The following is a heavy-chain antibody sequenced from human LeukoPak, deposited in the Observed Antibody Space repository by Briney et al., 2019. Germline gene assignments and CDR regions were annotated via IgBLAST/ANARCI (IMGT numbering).Heavy chain of an antibody. J-gene: IGHJ4*02. CDR3: AKGPLWFGELPLDY. CDR2: IRYDGSNK. Sequence: GGSLRLSCAASGFTFSDYYMSWIRQAPGKGLEWVAFIRYDGSNKYYADSVKGRFTISRDNSKNTLYLQMNSLRAEDTAVYYCAKGPLWFGELPLDYWGQGTLVTVSS. CDR1: GFTFSDYY. D-gene: IGHD3-10*01. V-gene: IGHV3-30*02.